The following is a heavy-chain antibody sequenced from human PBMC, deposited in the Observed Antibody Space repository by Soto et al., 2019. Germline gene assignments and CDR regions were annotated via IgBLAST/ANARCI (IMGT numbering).Heavy chain of an antibody. V-gene: IGHV3-23*01. Sequence: EVQLLESGGGLVQPGGSLRLSCAASEFTFSSNAMHWVRQAPGTGLEWISGITGSGSTTLYADSVKGRFTISKDNSKNTLYMHMSSLRAENTDIYYCAKDFTAYLSSWFHLWGQGTLVTVST. J-gene: IGHJ5*02. CDR2: ITGSGSTT. D-gene: IGHD6-13*01. CDR1: EFTFSSNA. CDR3: AKDFTAYLSSWFHL.